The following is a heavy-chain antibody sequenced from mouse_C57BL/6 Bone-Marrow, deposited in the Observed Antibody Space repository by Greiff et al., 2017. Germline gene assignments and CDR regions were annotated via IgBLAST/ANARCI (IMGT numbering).Heavy chain of an antibody. CDR2: IWSDGST. CDR1: GFSLTSYG. J-gene: IGHJ4*01. Sequence: VQVVESGPGLVAPSQSLSITCTVSGFSLTSYGVHWVRQPPGKGLEWLVVIWSDGSTTYNSALKSRLSISKDNSKSQVFLKMNRLQTDDTAMYYCARHGPSRESYAMDYWGQGTSVTVSS. CDR3: ARHGPSRESYAMDY. V-gene: IGHV2-6-1*01. D-gene: IGHD1-2*01.